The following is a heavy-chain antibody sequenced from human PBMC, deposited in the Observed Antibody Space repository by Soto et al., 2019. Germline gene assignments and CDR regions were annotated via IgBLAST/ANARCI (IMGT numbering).Heavy chain of an antibody. D-gene: IGHD5-12*01. CDR3: AAGWLQSPT. J-gene: IGHJ4*02. V-gene: IGHV3-11*01. CDR2: ISSSGNTV. Sequence: QVQLVESGGGLVKPGGSLRLSCAASGLTFTDYYMSWIRQAPGRGLEWVSYISSSGNTVYYAESVKGRFTITRDNANNSMYRQMSSLRAEDTALYYWAAGWLQSPTWGQGTLVTVSS. CDR1: GLTFTDYY.